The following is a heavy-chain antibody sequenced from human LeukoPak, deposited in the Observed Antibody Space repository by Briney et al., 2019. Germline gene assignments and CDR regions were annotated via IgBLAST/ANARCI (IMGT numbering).Heavy chain of an antibody. V-gene: IGHV4-59*08. CDR3: ARASLPAADRQRYYIDV. CDR1: GGSISGYY. J-gene: IGHJ6*03. D-gene: IGHD2-2*01. CDR2: IYYSGTT. Sequence: SETLSLTCTVSGGSISGYYWSWIRQPPGKGLEWIGYIYYSGTTKYSPSLTSRVTISVDTSKNQFSLKLNSVTAADTAVYYCARASLPAADRQRYYIDVWGKGTTVTVSS.